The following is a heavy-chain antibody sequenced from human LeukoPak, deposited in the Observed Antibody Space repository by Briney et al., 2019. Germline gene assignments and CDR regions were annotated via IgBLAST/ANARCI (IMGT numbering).Heavy chain of an antibody. V-gene: IGHV3-7*03. Sequence: GGSLRLSCVGSGLSFSSQWMNWVRHIPGKGLEWVVNISPDGSIERYVASVKGRFTISRDNSKNTLYLQMNSLRAEDTAVYYCAKITHGDYSDYYGMDVWGQGTTVTVSS. CDR2: ISPDGSIE. CDR3: AKITHGDYSDYYGMDV. D-gene: IGHD4-17*01. CDR1: GLSFSSQW. J-gene: IGHJ6*02.